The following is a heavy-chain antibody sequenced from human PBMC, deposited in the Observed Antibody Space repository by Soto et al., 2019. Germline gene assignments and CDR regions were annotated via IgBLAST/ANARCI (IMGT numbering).Heavy chain of an antibody. V-gene: IGHV2-5*02. CDR1: GFSLNTGGVG. CDR2: IYWDDDK. Sequence: QITLKESGPTVVKPTQTLTLTCSLSGFSLNTGGVGVGWIRQPPGKALEWLAVIYWDDDKSWNPSLRDRLTIYRVPSDDQVVLTVTNMDPVVTGTYYGARRWGQFGSAWTTPYFDYWGQGTLVTVSS. D-gene: IGHD6-19*01. J-gene: IGHJ4*02. CDR3: ARRWGQFGSAWTTPYFDY.